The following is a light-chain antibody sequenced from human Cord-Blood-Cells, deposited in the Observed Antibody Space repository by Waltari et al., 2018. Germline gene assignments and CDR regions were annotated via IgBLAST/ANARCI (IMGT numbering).Light chain of an antibody. Sequence: DIQMTQSPSSLSASVGDRVTITCRASQSISSYLNWYQQKPGKAPKLLIYAASSLQSGVPSRFSGSGSGTDCTLTISSLQPEDFATYYCQQSYSTPLPFGGGTKVEIK. J-gene: IGKJ4*01. CDR1: QSISSY. CDR3: QQSYSTPLP. V-gene: IGKV1-39*01. CDR2: AAS.